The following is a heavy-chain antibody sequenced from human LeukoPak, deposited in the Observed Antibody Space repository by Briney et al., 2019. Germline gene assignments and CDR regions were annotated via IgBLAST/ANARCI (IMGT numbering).Heavy chain of an antibody. CDR3: ARGSDSSGYCDTDY. V-gene: IGHV4-34*01. D-gene: IGHD3-22*01. CDR1: GGSFSGYY. CDR2: INHSGST. Sequence: SETPSLTCAVYGGSFSGYYWSWIRQPPGKGLEWIGEINHSGSTNYNPSLKSRVTISVDTSKNQFSLKLSSVTAADTAVYYCARGSDSSGYCDTDYWGQGTLVTVSS. J-gene: IGHJ4*02.